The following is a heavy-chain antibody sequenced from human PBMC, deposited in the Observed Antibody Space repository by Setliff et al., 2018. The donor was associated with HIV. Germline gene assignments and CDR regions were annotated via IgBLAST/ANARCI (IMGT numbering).Heavy chain of an antibody. CDR3: VRDMHYYDSSGYYRLDVLDY. CDR1: GFAFSSYV. Sequence: PGGSLRLSCAASGFAFSSYVLHWVRQAPGKGLEWVAVMSFDGTNKYYGDAVKGRFTISRDNSKNTLYLQMNSLTPEDTAVYYCVRDMHYYDSSGYYRLDVLDYWGQGTLVTVSS. D-gene: IGHD3-22*01. CDR2: MSFDGTNK. J-gene: IGHJ4*02. V-gene: IGHV3-30-3*01.